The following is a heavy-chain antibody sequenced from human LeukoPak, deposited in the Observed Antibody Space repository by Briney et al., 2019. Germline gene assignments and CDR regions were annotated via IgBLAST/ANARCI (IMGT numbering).Heavy chain of an antibody. J-gene: IGHJ5*02. V-gene: IGHV3-21*04. CDR2: IDSSSGYM. CDR1: GFTFNTYS. Sequence: GGSLRLSCAASGFTFNTYSMNWARQAPGKGLEWVSSIDSSSGYMFYADSVKGRFIISRDNAKNSLYLQMNSLRAEDTAVYYCATSGGSYWSWGQGTLVTVSS. D-gene: IGHD1-26*01. CDR3: ATSGGSYWS.